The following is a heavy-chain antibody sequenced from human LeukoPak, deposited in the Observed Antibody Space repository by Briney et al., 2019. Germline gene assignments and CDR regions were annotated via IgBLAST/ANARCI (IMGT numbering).Heavy chain of an antibody. D-gene: IGHD3-10*01. V-gene: IGHV4-61*02. J-gene: IGHJ3*02. CDR2: IYTSGST. Sequence: KPSETLSLTCTVSGGSISSGSYYWSWIRQPAGKGLEWIGRIYTSGSTNYNPSLKSRVTISVDTSKNQFSLKLSSVTAADTAVYYCARDPGGSGSTYYDDIWGQGTMVTVSS. CDR1: GGSISSGSYY. CDR3: ARDPGGSGSTYYDDI.